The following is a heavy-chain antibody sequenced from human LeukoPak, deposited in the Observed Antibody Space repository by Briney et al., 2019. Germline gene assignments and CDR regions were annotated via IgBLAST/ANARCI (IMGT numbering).Heavy chain of an antibody. V-gene: IGHV3-7*03. CDR3: AREYSSSWQYYFDY. CDR1: GFTFSSYW. Sequence: GGSLRLSCAASGFTFSSYWMSWVRQAPGKGLEWVANIKQDGSEKYYVDSVKGRFTISRDNAKNSLYLQMNSLRAEDTALYYCAREYSSSWQYYFDYWGQGTLVTVSS. J-gene: IGHJ4*02. CDR2: IKQDGSEK. D-gene: IGHD6-13*01.